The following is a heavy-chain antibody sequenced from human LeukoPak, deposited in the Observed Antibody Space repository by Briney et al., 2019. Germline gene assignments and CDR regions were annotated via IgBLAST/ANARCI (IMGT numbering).Heavy chain of an antibody. Sequence: PSETLSLTCTVSGGSISSSSYYWGWIRQPPGKGLEWIGSIYYSGSTYYNPSLKSRVTISVDTSKNQFSLKLSSVTAADTAVYYCAAGKSITIFGVVIKHNWFDPWGQGTLVTVSS. CDR2: IYYSGST. V-gene: IGHV4-39*07. J-gene: IGHJ5*02. D-gene: IGHD3-3*01. CDR1: GGSISSSSYY. CDR3: AAGKSITIFGVVIKHNWFDP.